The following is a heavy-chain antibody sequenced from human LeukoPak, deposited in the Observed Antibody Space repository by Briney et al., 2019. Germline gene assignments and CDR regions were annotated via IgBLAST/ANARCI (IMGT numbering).Heavy chain of an antibody. D-gene: IGHD3-9*01. CDR2: IYYSGST. CDR3: ARNDKNYDILTGYYGKYYFDY. Sequence: SETLSLTCTVSGGSISSGGYYWSWIRQPPGKGLEWIGYIYYSGSTNYNPSLKSRVTISVDTSKNQFSLKLSSVTAADTAVYYCARNDKNYDILTGYYGKYYFDYWGQGTLVTVSS. CDR1: GGSISSGGYY. J-gene: IGHJ4*02. V-gene: IGHV4-61*08.